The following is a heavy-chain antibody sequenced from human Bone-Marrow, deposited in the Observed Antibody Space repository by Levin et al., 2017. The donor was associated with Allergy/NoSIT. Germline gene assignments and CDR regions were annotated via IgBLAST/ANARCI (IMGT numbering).Heavy chain of an antibody. CDR2: ISYDGSNK. J-gene: IGHJ6*02. CDR1: GFTFSSYA. D-gene: IGHD3-16*02. CDR3: ARAPFTFGGVIDPAYYYYGMDV. Sequence: PGGSLRLSCAASGFTFSSYAMHWVRQAPGKGLEWVAVISYDGSNKYYADSVKGRFTISRDNSKNTLYLQMNSLRAEDTAVYYCARAPFTFGGVIDPAYYYYGMDVWGQGTTVTVSS. V-gene: IGHV3-30-3*01.